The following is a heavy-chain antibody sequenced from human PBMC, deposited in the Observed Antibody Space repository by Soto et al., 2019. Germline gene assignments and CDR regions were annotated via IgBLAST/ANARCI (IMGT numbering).Heavy chain of an antibody. Sequence: QPGGSLRLSCAASGFTFSSYSMNWVRQAPGEGLEWVSYISSSSSTIYYADSVKGRFTISRDNAKNSLYLQMNSLRDEDAAVYYCARAREDIVFLNWFDPWGQGTLVTVSS. CDR2: ISSSSSTI. CDR3: ARAREDIVFLNWFDP. D-gene: IGHD2-15*01. CDR1: GFTFSSYS. J-gene: IGHJ5*02. V-gene: IGHV3-48*02.